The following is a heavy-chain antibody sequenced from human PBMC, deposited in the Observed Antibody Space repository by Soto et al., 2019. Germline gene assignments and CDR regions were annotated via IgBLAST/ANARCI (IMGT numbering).Heavy chain of an antibody. V-gene: IGHV1-8*01. D-gene: IGHD6-6*01. CDR3: AIIVRCVQGRAARPYHHGDY. J-gene: IGHJ4*02. CDR2: MNPNSGNT. CDR1: GYTFTSYD. Sequence: QVQLVQSGAEVKKPGASVKVSCKASGYTFTSYDINWVRQATGQGLEWMGWMNPNSGNTGYAEKFQGRVTMTRNTSISTAYMEMSSLRSEVTAVYYCAIIVRCVQGRAARPYHHGDYWGQGTLVTVSS.